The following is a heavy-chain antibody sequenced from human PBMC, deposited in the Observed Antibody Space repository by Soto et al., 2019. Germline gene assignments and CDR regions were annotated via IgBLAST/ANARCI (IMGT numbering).Heavy chain of an antibody. CDR1: GYTFTSYG. CDR3: ARATSSGWYHDAFDI. CDR2: ISAYNGNT. Sequence: GASVKVSCKASGYTFTSYGISWVRQDPGQGLEWMGWISAYNGNTNYAQKLQGRVTMTTDTSTSTAYMELRSLRSDDTAVYYCARATSSGWYHDAFDIWGQGTMVTVSS. J-gene: IGHJ3*02. V-gene: IGHV1-18*01. D-gene: IGHD6-19*01.